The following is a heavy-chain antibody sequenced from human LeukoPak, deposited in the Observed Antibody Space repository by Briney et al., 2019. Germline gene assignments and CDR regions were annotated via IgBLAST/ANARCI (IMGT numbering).Heavy chain of an antibody. V-gene: IGHV3-9*01. CDR2: IGWNSGNM. D-gene: IGHD3-22*01. CDR1: GFTFDDYA. J-gene: IGHJ4*02. Sequence: GGSLRLSCAASGFTFDDYAMHWVRQAPGKGLEWVSGIGWNSGNMDYADSVKGRFTISRDDAKNSLYLQMNSLRVEDTAVYYCARDRRGYDSSGWYFDYWGQGTLVTVSS. CDR3: ARDRRGYDSSGWYFDY.